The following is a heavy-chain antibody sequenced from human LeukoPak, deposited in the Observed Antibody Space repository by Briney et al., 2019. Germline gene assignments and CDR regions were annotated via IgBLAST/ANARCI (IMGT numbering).Heavy chain of an antibody. Sequence: GESLKISCKGSGYSFTSYWIGWVRQMPGKGLEWIGIIYPGDSDTRYSPSFQGQVTISADKSISTAYLQWSSLKASDTAMYYCARLGVAAAGPPDAFDIWGQGTMVTVSS. CDR3: ARLGVAAAGPPDAFDI. V-gene: IGHV5-51*01. D-gene: IGHD6-13*01. CDR2: IYPGDSDT. J-gene: IGHJ3*02. CDR1: GYSFTSYW.